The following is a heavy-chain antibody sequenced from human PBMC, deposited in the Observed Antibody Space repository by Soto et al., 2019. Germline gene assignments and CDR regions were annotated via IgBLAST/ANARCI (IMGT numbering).Heavy chain of an antibody. CDR1: GGTFSSYT. CDR2: ISPIFGTP. V-gene: IGHV1-69*01. J-gene: IGHJ4*02. D-gene: IGHD1-26*01. Sequence: QVQLVQSGAEVKKPGSSVTVSCKASGGTFSSYTISWVRQAPGQGLEWMAGISPIFGTPIYGQKFQDRVTITAYDSTMTAYMEINRPTSEETAVYYCARVVVGSRLSLDYWGQGTLVTISS. CDR3: ARVVVGSRLSLDY.